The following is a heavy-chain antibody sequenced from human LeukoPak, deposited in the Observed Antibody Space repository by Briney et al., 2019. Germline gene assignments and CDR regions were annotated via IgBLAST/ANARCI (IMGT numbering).Heavy chain of an antibody. J-gene: IGHJ4*02. V-gene: IGHV4-31*03. CDR2: IYYGGST. Sequence: SETLTLTCTVSGGSKSSGGYYWSWIRQHPGKGLEWIEYIYYGGSTYYNPSLKSRVTISVDTSKNQFSLKLSSVTAADTAVYYCARALPRGYYGSGSSSYFDYWGQGTLVTVSS. CDR3: ARALPRGYYGSGSSSYFDY. CDR1: GGSKSSGGYY. D-gene: IGHD3-10*01.